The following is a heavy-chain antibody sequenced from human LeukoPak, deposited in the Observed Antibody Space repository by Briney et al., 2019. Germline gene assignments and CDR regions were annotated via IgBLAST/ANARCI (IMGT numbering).Heavy chain of an antibody. J-gene: IGHJ4*02. D-gene: IGHD4-17*01. Sequence: GGSLRLSCAASGFTFSSYEMNWVRQAPGKGLEWVSYISSSGGTIYYADSVKGRFTISRDNAKNSLYLQMNSLRGEDTAVYFCTRLRYGDYGWGQGTLVTVSS. CDR3: TRLRYGDYG. CDR1: GFTFSSYE. V-gene: IGHV3-48*03. CDR2: ISSSGGTI.